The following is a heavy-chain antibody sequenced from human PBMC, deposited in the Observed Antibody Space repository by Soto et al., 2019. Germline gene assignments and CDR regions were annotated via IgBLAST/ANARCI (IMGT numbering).Heavy chain of an antibody. Sequence: SQTLALPCAISGDSVSSNSSACNFIRQSPSRGLEWLGRTYYRSKCYNDYAVSVKSRITINPDTSKNQFSLQLNSVTPEDTAVYYCARVFGVVPGYYGMDVWGQGTTVTVSS. CDR2: TYYRSKCYN. CDR1: GDSVSSNSSA. D-gene: IGHD3-3*01. CDR3: ARVFGVVPGYYGMDV. V-gene: IGHV6-1*01. J-gene: IGHJ6*02.